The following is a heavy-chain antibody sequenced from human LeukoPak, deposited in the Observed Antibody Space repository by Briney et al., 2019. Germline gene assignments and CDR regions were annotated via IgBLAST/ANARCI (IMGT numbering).Heavy chain of an antibody. J-gene: IGHJ4*02. CDR2: RNPNSGNT. V-gene: IGHV1-8*02. CDR1: GYTFTSYD. D-gene: IGHD3-10*01. Sequence: ASVKVSCKASGYTFTSYDINWVRQATGHGLEWMGWRNPNSGNTGYAQKFQGRVTMTRNTSISTAYMELSSLRSEDTAVYYCARGLYTMIRGVIIYWGQGTLVTVSS. CDR3: ARGLYTMIRGVIIY.